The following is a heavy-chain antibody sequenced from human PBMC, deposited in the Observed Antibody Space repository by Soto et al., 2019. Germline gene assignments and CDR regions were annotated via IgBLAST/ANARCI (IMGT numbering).Heavy chain of an antibody. J-gene: IGHJ4*02. CDR1: GGSISSYY. V-gene: IGHV4-59*01. CDR3: ARTNRASGSYYFTIDY. CDR2: IYYSGST. Sequence: SETLSLTCTVSGGSISSYYWSWIRQPPGKGLEWIGYIYYSGSTNYNPSLKSRVTISVDTSKNQFSLKLSSVTAADTAVYYCARTNRASGSYYFTIDYWGQGTLVTVSS. D-gene: IGHD1-26*01.